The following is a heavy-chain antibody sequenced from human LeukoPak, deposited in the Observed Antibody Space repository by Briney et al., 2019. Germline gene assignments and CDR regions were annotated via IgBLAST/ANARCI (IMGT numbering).Heavy chain of an antibody. CDR1: GFTFGSYA. V-gene: IGHV3-23*01. D-gene: IGHD6-13*01. CDR3: RGGAAGTDY. CDR2: ISNSGDST. J-gene: IGHJ4*02. Sequence: PGGSLRLSCAASGFTFGSYAMSWVRQAPGKGLEWVSTISNSGDSTYYADSVKGRFTISRDNSKNTLYLQMNNLRAEDTAAYYCRGGAAGTDYWGQGTLVTVSS.